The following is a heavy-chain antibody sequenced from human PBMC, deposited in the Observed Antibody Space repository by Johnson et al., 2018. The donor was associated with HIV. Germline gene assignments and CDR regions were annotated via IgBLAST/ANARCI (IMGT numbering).Heavy chain of an antibody. CDR1: GFTFSSYA. J-gene: IGHJ3*02. Sequence: VQLVESGGGVVQPGRSLRLSCAASGFTFSSYAMHWVRQAPGKGLEWVAVISYDGSNKYYADSVKGRFTISRDISKNTLYLQMNSLRAEDTAVYYCAREGGQFDFWSAYYQDAFDIWGQGTMVTVSS. D-gene: IGHD3-3*01. V-gene: IGHV3-30*04. CDR3: AREGGQFDFWSAYYQDAFDI. CDR2: ISYDGSNK.